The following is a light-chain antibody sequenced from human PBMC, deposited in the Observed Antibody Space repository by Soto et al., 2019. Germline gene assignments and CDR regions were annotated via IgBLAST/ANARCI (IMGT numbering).Light chain of an antibody. J-gene: IGKJ2*01. CDR1: ESISSN. CDR3: QQYNKWPLYT. V-gene: IGKV3-15*01. Sequence: EVVMTQSPVTLSVSPGETATLSCRASESISSNLAWYQQRPGQAPRLLIYGASTRATANPARFSASGSGTDFTLTISSRRSEDFAVYYCQQYNKWPLYTVGQGPKLEIK. CDR2: GAS.